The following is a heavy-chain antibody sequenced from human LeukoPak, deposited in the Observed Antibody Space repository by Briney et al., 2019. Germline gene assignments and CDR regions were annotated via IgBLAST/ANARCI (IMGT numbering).Heavy chain of an antibody. CDR1: GFTFSSYG. CDR2: ISYDGSNK. J-gene: IGHJ3*02. V-gene: IGHV3-30*18. D-gene: IGHD3-10*01. CDR3: AKATYYYGSGSYYHHPPYDAFDI. Sequence: GGSLRLSCAASGFTFSSYGMHWVRQAPGKGLEWVAVISYDGSNKYYADSVKGRFTISRDNSKNTLYLQINSLRAEDTAVYYCAKATYYYGSGSYYHHPPYDAFDIWGQGTMVTVSS.